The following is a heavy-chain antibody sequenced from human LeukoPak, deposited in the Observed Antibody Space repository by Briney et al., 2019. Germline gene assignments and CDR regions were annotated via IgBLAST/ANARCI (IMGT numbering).Heavy chain of an antibody. CDR2: ISSSGSDI. CDR1: GFTFSSYE. CDR3: ARVGYSYGLDDFDY. J-gene: IGHJ4*02. V-gene: IGHV3-48*03. D-gene: IGHD5-18*01. Sequence: GGSLRLSCAASGFTFSSYEMNWVRQAPGKGLDWVSYISSSGSDIYYADSVRGRFTISRDNAQNSLYLQMNSLRAEDTAVYYCARVGYSYGLDDFDYWVQASLVSVCS.